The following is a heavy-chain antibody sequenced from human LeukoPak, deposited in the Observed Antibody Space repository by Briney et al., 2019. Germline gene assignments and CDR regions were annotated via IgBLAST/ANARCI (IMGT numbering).Heavy chain of an antibody. Sequence: ASVKVSCKASGYTFTGYAMHWVRQAPGQGLEWMGWINPEKRDTGYAHKFQGRVTMTSDTSISTAYMELSSLRSDDTAVYYCAKKVRGPSHPLIFWGQGTLVTVSS. CDR3: AKKVRGPSHPLIF. CDR1: GYTFTGYA. CDR2: INPEKRDT. J-gene: IGHJ4*02. D-gene: IGHD3-16*01. V-gene: IGHV1-2*02.